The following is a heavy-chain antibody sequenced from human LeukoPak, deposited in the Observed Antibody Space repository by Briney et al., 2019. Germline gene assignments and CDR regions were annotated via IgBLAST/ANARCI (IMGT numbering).Heavy chain of an antibody. J-gene: IGHJ5*02. CDR1: GGSISSHY. Sequence: PSETLSLTCTVSGGSISSHYWSWIRQPPGKGLEWIGYIYTSGSTNYNPSLKSRVTISVDTSKNQFSLKLSSVTAADTAVYYCARAITGTTMIIADNWFDPWGQGTLVTVSS. V-gene: IGHV4-4*09. D-gene: IGHD1-7*01. CDR2: IYTSGST. CDR3: ARAITGTTMIIADNWFDP.